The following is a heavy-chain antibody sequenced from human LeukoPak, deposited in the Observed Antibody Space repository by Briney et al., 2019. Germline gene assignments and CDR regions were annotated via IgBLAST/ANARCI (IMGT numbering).Heavy chain of an antibody. V-gene: IGHV3-66*02. CDR3: ATVASGGHYHYMDV. J-gene: IGHJ6*03. Sequence: GGSLRLSCAASGLTVNSNYMIWVRQAPAKGLEWVSVIYSGGTTYYADSVKGRFTISRDNSKNTLYLQMGSLRAEDTAEYYCATVASGGHYHYMDVWGRGTTVTVSS. CDR1: GLTVNSNY. D-gene: IGHD6-19*01. CDR2: IYSGGTT.